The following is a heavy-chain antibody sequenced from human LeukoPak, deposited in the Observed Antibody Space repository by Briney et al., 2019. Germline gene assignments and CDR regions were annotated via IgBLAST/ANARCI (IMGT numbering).Heavy chain of an antibody. CDR2: IYSDNDK. J-gene: IGHJ5*02. CDR3: AHRGKYLTWFDP. V-gene: IGHV2-5*02. D-gene: IGHD2-2*01. Sequence: SGPTLVKPTQTLTLTCTFSGFSLTTSAVGVGWIRKPPGQPLEWLALIYSDNDKRYNPPLKSRLSITKDTSKNQVVLTVTNVDVEDTATYFCAHRGKYLTWFDPWGQGTLVIVSS. CDR1: GFSLTTSAVG.